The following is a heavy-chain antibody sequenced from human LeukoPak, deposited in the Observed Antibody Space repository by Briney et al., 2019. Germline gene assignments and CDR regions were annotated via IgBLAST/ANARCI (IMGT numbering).Heavy chain of an antibody. CDR2: IYYSGST. Sequence: SETLSLTCTVSGGSVSSGSYYWSWIRQPPGKGLEWVGYIYYSGSTNYNPSLKSRVTISVDTSKNQFSLKLSSVTAADTAVYYCAREGMERAFDIWGQGTMVTVSS. J-gene: IGHJ3*02. CDR3: AREGMERAFDI. D-gene: IGHD1-1*01. CDR1: GGSVSSGSYY. V-gene: IGHV4-61*01.